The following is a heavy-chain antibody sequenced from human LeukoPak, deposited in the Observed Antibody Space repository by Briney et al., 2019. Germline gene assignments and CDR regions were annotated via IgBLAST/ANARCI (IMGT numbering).Heavy chain of an antibody. CDR3: ARDRYSGSYYSHAFDI. V-gene: IGHV1-18*01. CDR2: ISAYNGNT. J-gene: IGHJ3*02. CDR1: GYTFTSYG. Sequence: ASVKVSCKASGYTFTSYGISWVRQAPGQGLEWMGWISAYNGNTNYAQKLQGRVTMTTDTSTSTAYMELRSLRSEDTAVYYCARDRYSGSYYSHAFDIWGQGTMVTVSS. D-gene: IGHD1-26*01.